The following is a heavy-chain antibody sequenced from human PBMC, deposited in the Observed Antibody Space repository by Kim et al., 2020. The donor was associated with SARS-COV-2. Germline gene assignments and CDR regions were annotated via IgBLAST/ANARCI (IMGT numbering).Heavy chain of an antibody. D-gene: IGHD6-19*01. CDR3: AREAVAGSFDY. V-gene: IGHV1-3*01. Sequence: TRYSQKFQGRVSITRDTSATTAYLEVSGLISEDTAVYYCAREAVAGSFDYWGQGSLVTVSS. CDR2: T. J-gene: IGHJ4*02.